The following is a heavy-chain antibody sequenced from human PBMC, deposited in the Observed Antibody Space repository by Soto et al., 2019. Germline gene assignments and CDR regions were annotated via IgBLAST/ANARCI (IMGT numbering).Heavy chain of an antibody. J-gene: IGHJ4*02. CDR3: ARDSSSGSYVY. CDR2: IYYSGST. CDR1: GGSVSSGSYY. Sequence: SETLSLTCTVSGGSVSSGSYYWSWIRQPPGKGLEWIGYIYYSGSTNYNPSLKSRVTISVDTSKNQFSLKLSSVTAADTAVYYCARDSSSGSYVYWGQGTLVTVSS. D-gene: IGHD1-26*01. V-gene: IGHV4-61*01.